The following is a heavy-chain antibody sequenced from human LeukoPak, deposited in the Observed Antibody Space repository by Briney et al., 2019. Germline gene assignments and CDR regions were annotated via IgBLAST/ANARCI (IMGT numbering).Heavy chain of an antibody. J-gene: IGHJ4*02. CDR2: INPHSGGT. V-gene: IGHV1-2*02. Sequence: ASVKVSCEASGYTFTGYFIHWVRQAPGQGLEWMGWINPHSGGTNYAQKFQGRATMTRDTSISTAYMELSSLRSDDTAVYFCARWVTGDYGDYFGYWGQGTLVTVSS. D-gene: IGHD4-17*01. CDR3: ARWVTGDYGDYFGY. CDR1: GYTFTGYF.